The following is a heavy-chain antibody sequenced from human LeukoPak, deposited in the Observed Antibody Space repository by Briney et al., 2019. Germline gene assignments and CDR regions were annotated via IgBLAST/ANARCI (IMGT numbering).Heavy chain of an antibody. CDR1: GGSISSSSYY. J-gene: IGHJ4*02. CDR3: ARGLYSSGPDY. CDR2: IYYSGST. Sequence: SETLSLTCTVSGGSISSSSYYWGWIRQPPGKGLEWIGSIYYSGSTYYNPSLKSRVTISVDTSKNQFSLKLSSVTAADTAVYYCARGLYSSGPDYWGQGTLVTVSS. D-gene: IGHD3-22*01. V-gene: IGHV4-39*01.